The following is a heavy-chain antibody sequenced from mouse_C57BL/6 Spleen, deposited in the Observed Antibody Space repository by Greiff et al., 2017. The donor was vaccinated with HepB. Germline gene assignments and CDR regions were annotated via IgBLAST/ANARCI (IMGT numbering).Heavy chain of an antibody. D-gene: IGHD2-1*01. CDR3: ARGGGNYEGAWFAY. J-gene: IGHJ3*01. Sequence: QVQLQQPGAELVKPGASVKLSCKASGYTFTSYWMHWVKQRPGQGLEWIGMIHPNSGSTNYNEKFKSKATLTVDKSSSTAYMQLSSLTSEDSAVYFCARGGGNYEGAWFAYWGQGTLVTVSA. V-gene: IGHV1-64*01. CDR1: GYTFTSYW. CDR2: IHPNSGST.